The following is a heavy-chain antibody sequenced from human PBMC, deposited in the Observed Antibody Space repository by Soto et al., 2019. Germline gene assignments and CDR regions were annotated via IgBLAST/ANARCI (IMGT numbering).Heavy chain of an antibody. CDR1: GGSISSSSYY. CDR2: IYYSGST. V-gene: IGHV4-39*01. J-gene: IGHJ4*02. CDR3: ARHPNWGLYYFDY. D-gene: IGHD7-27*01. Sequence: SETLSLTCTVSGGSISSSSYYWGWIRQPPGKGLEWIGSIYYSGSTYYNPSLKSRVTISVDTSKNQFSLKLSFVTAADTAVYYCARHPNWGLYYFDYWGQGTLVTVSS.